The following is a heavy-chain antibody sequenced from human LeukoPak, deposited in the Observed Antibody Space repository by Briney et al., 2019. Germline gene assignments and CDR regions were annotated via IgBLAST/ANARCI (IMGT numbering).Heavy chain of an antibody. CDR1: GDSVNSGAYY. CDR2: IYPPETT. J-gene: IGHJ3*02. V-gene: IGHV4-61*02. Sequence: SQTLSLTCTVSGDSVNSGAYYWSWLRQPAGKEPEWIGRIYPPETTNYNPSLKSRVAISVDTSKNQFSLKLSSVTAADTAVYYCAREIVAGLGVSFDIWGQGTMVTVSS. D-gene: IGHD6-19*01. CDR3: AREIVAGLGVSFDI.